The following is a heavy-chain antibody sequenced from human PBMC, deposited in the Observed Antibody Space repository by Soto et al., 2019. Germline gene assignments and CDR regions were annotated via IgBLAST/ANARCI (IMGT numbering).Heavy chain of an antibody. Sequence: SQTVSLTCAISGHSVSRNSAAWNWIRHSATRDFEWLGRTYDTSKWYNDSGVAVKGRITISPDTSKNYFSPQLNTVSTEDTAVYYWVKTPAYCTIDVWGQGTRVTVS. CDR3: VKTPAYCTIDV. CDR1: GHSVSRNSAA. D-gene: IGHD2-21*01. CDR2: TYDTSKWYN. V-gene: IGHV6-1*01. J-gene: IGHJ5*02.